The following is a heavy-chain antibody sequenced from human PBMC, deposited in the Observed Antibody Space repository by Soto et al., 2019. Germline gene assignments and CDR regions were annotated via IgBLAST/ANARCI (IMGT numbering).Heavy chain of an antibody. CDR3: AKRIAAAGTHYYLDY. J-gene: IGHJ4*02. Sequence: GGSLRLSCAASGFTLRSYSMNWVRQARGKGLEWVSYISSSSSTIYYADSVKGRFTISRDNSKNSLYLQMNSLRAEDTAVYYCAKRIAAAGTHYYLDYWGQGTLVTVSS. CDR1: GFTLRSYS. V-gene: IGHV3-48*01. D-gene: IGHD6-13*01. CDR2: ISSSSSTI.